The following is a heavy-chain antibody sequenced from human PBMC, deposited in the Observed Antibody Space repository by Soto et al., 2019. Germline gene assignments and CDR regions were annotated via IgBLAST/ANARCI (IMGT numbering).Heavy chain of an antibody. J-gene: IGHJ5*02. CDR2: INSDGSST. Sequence: GGSLRLSCAASGFTFSNYWMHWVRQGPGKGLVWVSRINSDGSSTSYADSVKGRFTISRDNAKNTLYLQMNSLRAEDTAVHYCARARHDYACDPCSHGTLVTVPQ. V-gene: IGHV3-74*01. CDR3: ARARHDYACDP. D-gene: IGHD3-16*01. CDR1: GFTFSNYW.